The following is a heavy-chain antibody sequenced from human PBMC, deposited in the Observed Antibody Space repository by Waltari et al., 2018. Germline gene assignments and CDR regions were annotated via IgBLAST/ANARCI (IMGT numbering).Heavy chain of an antibody. CDR3: ARPLPVGGYYWDL. J-gene: IGHJ5*02. CDR1: GGSCSDYY. V-gene: IGHV4-34*01. Sequence: QVQLQLWGAGLLKPSETLSLTCAVYGGSCSDYYWTWIRQPPGRGWEWIGEIKHTGNTNYNPSLKSRVTLSIDTSKSQISLTLRSVTAADTAVYYCARPLPVGGYYWDLWAQGTLVTVSS. CDR2: IKHTGNT. D-gene: IGHD3-22*01.